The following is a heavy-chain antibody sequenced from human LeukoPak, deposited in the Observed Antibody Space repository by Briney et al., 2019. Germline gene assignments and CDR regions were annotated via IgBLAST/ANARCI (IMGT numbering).Heavy chain of an antibody. CDR2: IKSDGSST. D-gene: IGHD2-2*01. J-gene: IGHJ5*02. CDR1: GFTFSSYW. CDR3: ARDYASVPAAIWGNWFDP. V-gene: IGHV3-74*01. Sequence: PGGSLRLSCAASGFTFSSYWMHWVRQAPGKGLVWVSCIKSDGSSTTYADSVKGRFTISRDNAKNTLYLQMNSLRAEDTAVYYCARDYASVPAAIWGNWFDPWGQGTLVTVSS.